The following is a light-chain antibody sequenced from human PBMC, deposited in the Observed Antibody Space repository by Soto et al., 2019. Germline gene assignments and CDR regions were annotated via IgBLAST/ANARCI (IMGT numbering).Light chain of an antibody. CDR3: QSYDSSLNAVV. CDR2: GNK. V-gene: IGLV1-40*01. CDR1: SSNIGAGYD. J-gene: IGLJ3*02. Sequence: QSVLTQPPSVSGAPGQRVTISCTGLSSNIGAGYDVNWYQQVPGTAPKLLIYGNKNRPSGVPDRFSGSRSGTSGSLAITGLQTEDEAAYFCQSYDSSLNAVVFGGGTKVTVL.